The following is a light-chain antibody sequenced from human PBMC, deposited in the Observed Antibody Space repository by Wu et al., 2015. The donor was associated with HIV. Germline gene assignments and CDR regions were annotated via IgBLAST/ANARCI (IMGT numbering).Light chain of an antibody. CDR3: HHYGSSPPT. J-gene: IGKJ1*01. V-gene: IGKV3-20*01. CDR1: QSVISNS. Sequence: ENVLTQSPGTLSLSPGKGATLSCRASQSVISNSLAWYQQKRGQAPRLLIYGASSRATDIPDRFSGGGSGTNFTLTITRLEPEDFALYYCHHYGSSPPTFGQGTRVEIK. CDR2: GAS.